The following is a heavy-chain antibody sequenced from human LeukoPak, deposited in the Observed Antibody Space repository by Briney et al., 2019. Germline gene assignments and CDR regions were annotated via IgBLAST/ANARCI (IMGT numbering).Heavy chain of an antibody. CDR1: GASFSSGNW. J-gene: IGHJ5*02. CDR2: ILYTGDT. Sequence: SETLSLTCAVSGASFSSGNWWNWARQPPGKGLEWIAEILYTGDTNYNPSLRSRVTLSIDNSNNEASLKLASVTAADSAVYYCARAQRGCSANSCYLDPWGPGILVTVSS. D-gene: IGHD2-15*01. V-gene: IGHV4-4*02. CDR3: ARAQRGCSANSCYLDP.